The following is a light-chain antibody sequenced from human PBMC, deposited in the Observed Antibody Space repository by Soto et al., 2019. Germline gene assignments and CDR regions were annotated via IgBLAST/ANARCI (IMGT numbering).Light chain of an antibody. CDR2: YDD. J-gene: IGLJ2*01. Sequence: QSVLTQPPSVSGAPRQRVTISCSGSRSNIGNNVVNWYQQFPGRAPKLLIYYDDLLASGVSDRFSGSKSGTSASLAISGLQSEDEAEYYCATWDDRLNGQVFGGGTKVTVL. V-gene: IGLV1-36*01. CDR1: RSNIGNNV. CDR3: ATWDDRLNGQV.